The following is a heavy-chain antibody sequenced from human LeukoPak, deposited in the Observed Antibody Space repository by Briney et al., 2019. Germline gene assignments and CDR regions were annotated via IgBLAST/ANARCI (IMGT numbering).Heavy chain of an antibody. Sequence: GESLKISCQIFGYSFPSLWVGWVRQRPGQGLEWIGTIYPGNSNARYSPSFEGLVTISVDKSINTVYLQWRSLMTSDAAMYYCARLRSWYDFWSGYYLDYWGQGTLVTVSS. V-gene: IGHV5-51*01. CDR3: ARLRSWYDFWSGYYLDY. CDR2: IYPGNSNA. J-gene: IGHJ4*02. CDR1: GYSFPSLW. D-gene: IGHD3-3*01.